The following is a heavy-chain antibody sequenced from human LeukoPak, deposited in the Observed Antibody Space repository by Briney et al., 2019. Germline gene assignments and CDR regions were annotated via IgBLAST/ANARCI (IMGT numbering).Heavy chain of an antibody. V-gene: IGHV1-8*02. CDR2: MNPNSGNT. J-gene: IGHJ6*03. CDR1: GYTFTSYD. D-gene: IGHD3-3*01. CDR3: VRGQQVFGVVITLVYYYYYMDV. Sequence: ASVKVSCKASGYTFTSYDINWVRQATGQGLEWMGWMNPNSGNTGYAQKFQGRVTMTRDMSTSTVYMELSSLRSEDTAVYYCVRGQQVFGVVITLVYYYYYMDVWGKGTTVTVSS.